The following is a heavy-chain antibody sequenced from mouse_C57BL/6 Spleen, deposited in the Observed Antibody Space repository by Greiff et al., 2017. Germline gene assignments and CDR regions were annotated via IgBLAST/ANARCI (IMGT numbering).Heavy chain of an antibody. CDR1: GFTFSSYT. V-gene: IGHV5-9*01. CDR3: ARHCDYFDD. J-gene: IGHJ2*01. Sequence: EVKLVESGGGLVKPGGSLKLSCAASGFTFSSYTMSWVRQTPEKRLEWVATISGGGGNTYYPDSVKGRFTISRDNAKNTLYLQMSRLRSEDTALYYCARHCDYFDDWGQGTTLTVSS. CDR2: ISGGGGNT.